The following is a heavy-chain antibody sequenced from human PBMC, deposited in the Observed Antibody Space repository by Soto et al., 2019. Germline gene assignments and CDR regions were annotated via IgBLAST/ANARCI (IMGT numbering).Heavy chain of an antibody. V-gene: IGHV3-21*01. Sequence: PGGSLRLSCAASGFTFYSYGLNWVRQAPGKGLECVSSISRHSSSIYYADSVKGRFTISRDDAQNSLYLQMNSLRAEDTAVYYCERDYYGSGSYSTPGPWGQGTPVTVSS. CDR1: GFTFYSYG. D-gene: IGHD3-10*01. J-gene: IGHJ5*02. CDR2: ISRHSSSI. CDR3: ERDYYGSGSYSTPGP.